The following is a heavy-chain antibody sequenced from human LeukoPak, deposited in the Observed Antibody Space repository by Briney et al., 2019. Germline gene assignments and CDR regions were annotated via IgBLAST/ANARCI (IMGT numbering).Heavy chain of an antibody. Sequence: GGSLRLSCAASEFTFSSYWMSWVRQAPGKGLEWVSALNAGGDATYYADSVKGRFTISRDNSKNTLYLQMNSLSAEDTALYYCAKGLWAAPHTFDIWGQGTMVTVSS. V-gene: IGHV3-23*01. CDR2: LNAGGDAT. J-gene: IGHJ3*02. D-gene: IGHD6-13*01. CDR1: EFTFSSYW. CDR3: AKGLWAAPHTFDI.